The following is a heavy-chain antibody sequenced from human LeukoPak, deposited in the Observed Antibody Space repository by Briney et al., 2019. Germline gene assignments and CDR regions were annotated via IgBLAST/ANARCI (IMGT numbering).Heavy chain of an antibody. Sequence: GGSLRLSCAASGFTFSSYEMNWVRQAPGKGLEWVSYISSSGSTIYYADSVKGRFTISRDNAKNSLYLQMNSLRAEDTAVYYCAKGGFGLVITYFDYWGQGTLVTVSS. D-gene: IGHD3/OR15-3a*01. CDR3: AKGGFGLVITYFDY. J-gene: IGHJ4*02. CDR2: ISSSGSTI. V-gene: IGHV3-48*03. CDR1: GFTFSSYE.